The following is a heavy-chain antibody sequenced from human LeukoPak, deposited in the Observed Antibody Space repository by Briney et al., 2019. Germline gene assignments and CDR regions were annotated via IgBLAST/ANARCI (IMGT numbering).Heavy chain of an antibody. CDR2: ISAYNGNT. V-gene: IGHV1-18*01. Sequence: ASVKVSCKASGYTFTSYGISWVRQAPGQGLEWMGWISAYNGNTSYARKPQGRVTMTTDTSTSTAYMELRSLRSDDTAVFYCARSGLLESYYYYGMDVWGQGTTVTVSS. D-gene: IGHD2-21*01. CDR3: ARSGLLESYYYYGMDV. CDR1: GYTFTSYG. J-gene: IGHJ6*02.